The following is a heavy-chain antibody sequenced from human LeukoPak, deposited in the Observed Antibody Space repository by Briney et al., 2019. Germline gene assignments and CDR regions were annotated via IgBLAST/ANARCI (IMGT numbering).Heavy chain of an antibody. D-gene: IGHD3-3*01. J-gene: IGHJ4*02. V-gene: IGHV3-23*01. CDR2: ISGSGGST. CDR3: AKDRGVDFWSGYYSY. CDR1: GFTFSSYA. Sequence: GGSLRLSCAASGFTFSSYAMSWVRQAPGKGLEWVSAISGSGGSTYYADSVKGRFTISRDNSKNTLYLQMNSLRAEGTAVYYCAKDRGVDFWSGYYSYWGQGTLVTVSS.